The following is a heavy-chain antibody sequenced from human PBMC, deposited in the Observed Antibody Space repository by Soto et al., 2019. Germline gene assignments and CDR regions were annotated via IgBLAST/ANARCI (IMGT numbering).Heavy chain of an antibody. CDR2: IYHSGIT. Sequence: QVLLQESGPGLVKPSGTLSLTCAVSGGSISSGNWWSWVRQPPGKELEWIGEIYHSGITNYNPSLKSRVTISVDNSENQLSLSLNSVTAADTAVYYCARNVRYYIDYWGQGTLVTVSS. J-gene: IGHJ4*02. CDR1: GGSISSGNW. CDR3: ARNVRYYIDY. V-gene: IGHV4-4*02.